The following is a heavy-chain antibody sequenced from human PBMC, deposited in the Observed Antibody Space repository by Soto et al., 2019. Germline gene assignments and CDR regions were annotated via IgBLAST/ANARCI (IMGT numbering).Heavy chain of an antibody. Sequence: GGSLRLSCAASGFTFSSYGMHWVRQAPGKGLEWVAVIWYDGSNKYYADSVKGRFTISRDNSKNTLYLQMNSLRAEDTAVYYCAGYYYGSGMDYPGPDYYYMDVWGKGTSVTVSS. CDR1: GFTFSSYG. CDR2: IWYDGSNK. J-gene: IGHJ6*03. V-gene: IGHV3-33*01. D-gene: IGHD3-10*01. CDR3: AGYYYGSGMDYPGPDYYYMDV.